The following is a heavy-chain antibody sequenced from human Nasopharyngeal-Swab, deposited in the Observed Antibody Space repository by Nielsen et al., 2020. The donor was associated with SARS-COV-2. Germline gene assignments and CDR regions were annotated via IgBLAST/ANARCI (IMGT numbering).Heavy chain of an antibody. CDR1: GYTFTGYY. V-gene: IGHV1-69*13. CDR2: IIPIFGTA. Sequence: SVQVSCKASGYTFTGYYMHWVRQAPGQGLEWMGGIIPIFGTANYAQKFQGRVTITADESTSTAYMELSSLRSEDTAVYYCAREYMSYCSSTSCYGGNYYYYYMDVWGKGTTVTVSS. J-gene: IGHJ6*03. D-gene: IGHD2-2*01. CDR3: AREYMSYCSSTSCYGGNYYYYYMDV.